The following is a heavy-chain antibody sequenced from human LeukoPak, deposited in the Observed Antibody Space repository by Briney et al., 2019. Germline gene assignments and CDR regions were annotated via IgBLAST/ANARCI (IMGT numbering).Heavy chain of an antibody. CDR3: AREYYDSSGYYQLDY. D-gene: IGHD3-22*01. CDR2: MNPNSGNT. CDR1: GYTFTSYG. J-gene: IGHJ4*02. V-gene: IGHV1-8*02. Sequence: GSVKVSCKASGYTFTSYGISWVRQSPGLGLEWMGWMNPNSGNTGYAQKFQGRVTMTRNTSISTSYMELSSLRSEDTAVYYCAREYYDSSGYYQLDYWGQGTLVTVSS.